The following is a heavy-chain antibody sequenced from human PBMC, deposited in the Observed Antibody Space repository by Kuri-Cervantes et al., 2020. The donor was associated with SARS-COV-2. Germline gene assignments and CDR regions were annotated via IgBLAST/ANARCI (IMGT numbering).Heavy chain of an antibody. Sequence: SETLSLTCTVSGGSISSGGYYWSWIRQPPGKGLEWIGYIYHSGSTDYNPSLKSRVTISVDTSKNQLSLKLTSVTAADTAVYFCVGIWSNYRFDYWGQGTLVTVSS. D-gene: IGHD3-3*01. CDR2: IYHSGST. CDR3: VGIWSNYRFDY. J-gene: IGHJ4*02. V-gene: IGHV4-30-2*01. CDR1: GGSISSGGYY.